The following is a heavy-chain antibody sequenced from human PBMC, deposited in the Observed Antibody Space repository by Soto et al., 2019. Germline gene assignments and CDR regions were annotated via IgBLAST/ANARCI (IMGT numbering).Heavy chain of an antibody. CDR3: AKEYEYSSGWERIDY. D-gene: IGHD6-19*01. J-gene: IGHJ4*02. CDR2: ISGSGVST. Sequence: GGSLRLSCAASGFTFSSYAMSWVRQAPGKGLEWVSAISGSGVSTYYTDSVKGRFTISRDNSKNTLFLQMNSLRAEDTAVYYCAKEYEYSSGWERIDYWGQGTLVTVSS. V-gene: IGHV3-23*01. CDR1: GFTFSSYA.